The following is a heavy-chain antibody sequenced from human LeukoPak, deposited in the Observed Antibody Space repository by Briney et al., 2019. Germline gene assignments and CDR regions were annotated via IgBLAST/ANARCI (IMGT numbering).Heavy chain of an antibody. CDR2: IYPGDSDI. CDR1: GYSSTSYW. D-gene: IGHD2-21*02. CDR3: ARLSYCGGDCYPDFDY. Sequence: GESLKISCKGSGYSSTSYWIGWVRQMPGKGLEWMGIIYPGDSDIRYSPSFQGQVIISADKSISTAYLQWSSLKASDTAMYYCARLSYCGGDCYPDFDYWGQGTLVTVSS. J-gene: IGHJ4*02. V-gene: IGHV5-51*01.